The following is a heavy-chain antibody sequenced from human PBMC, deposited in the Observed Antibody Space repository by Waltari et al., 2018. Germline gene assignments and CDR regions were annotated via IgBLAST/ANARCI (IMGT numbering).Heavy chain of an antibody. D-gene: IGHD3-9*01. V-gene: IGHV4-4*02. CDR3: ARGLSQYGATTGFDY. Sequence: QVQLQESGPGLVKLSGTLSLTCVVSGDSITNNHWWSWVRQAPGKGLEWIGQIYGSGSTIYNPSVKSRVTISADNSKNQFSLTLKSVTAADTALYFCARGLSQYGATTGFDYWGQGTRVSVSS. CDR1: GDSITNNHW. J-gene: IGHJ4*02. CDR2: IYGSGST.